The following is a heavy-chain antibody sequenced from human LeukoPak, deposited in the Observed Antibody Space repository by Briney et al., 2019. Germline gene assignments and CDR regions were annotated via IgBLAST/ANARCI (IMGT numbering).Heavy chain of an antibody. V-gene: IGHV4-61*02. CDR3: ARGDSPDY. CDR1: GGSISSGSYY. D-gene: IGHD3-22*01. J-gene: IGHJ4*02. Sequence: KSSETLSLTCTVSGGSISSGSYYWSWIRQPAGKGLEWIGRIYTSGSTNYNPSLKSRVTISVDTSKNQFSLKLSSVTAADTAVYYCARGDSPDYWGQGTLVTVSS. CDR2: IYTSGST.